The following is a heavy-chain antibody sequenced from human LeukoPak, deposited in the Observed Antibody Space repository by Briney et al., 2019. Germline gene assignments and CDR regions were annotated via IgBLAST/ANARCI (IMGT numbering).Heavy chain of an antibody. Sequence: GGSLKLSCAASGFTVSSNYMSWVRQAPGKGLEWVSVIYSGGSTYYADSVKGRFTISRHNSKNTLYLQMNSLRAEDTAVYYCARESGEGTVTGNFDYWGQGTLVTVSS. D-gene: IGHD6-19*01. CDR3: ARESGEGTVTGNFDY. J-gene: IGHJ4*02. CDR2: IYSGGST. V-gene: IGHV3-53*04. CDR1: GFTVSSNY.